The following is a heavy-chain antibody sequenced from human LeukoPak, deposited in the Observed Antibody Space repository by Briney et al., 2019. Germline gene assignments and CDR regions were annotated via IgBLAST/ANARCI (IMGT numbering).Heavy chain of an antibody. J-gene: IGHJ3*02. CDR1: GFTFSDYY. V-gene: IGHV3-7*01. Sequence: GGSLRLSCAASGFTFSDYYMSWIRQAPGKGLEWVANIKQDGSEKYYVDSLKGRFTISRDNAKNSLYLQMNSLRVEDTAVYYCARAGGGYSGYDFPDAFDIWGQGTMVTVSS. D-gene: IGHD5-12*01. CDR3: ARAGGGYSGYDFPDAFDI. CDR2: IKQDGSEK.